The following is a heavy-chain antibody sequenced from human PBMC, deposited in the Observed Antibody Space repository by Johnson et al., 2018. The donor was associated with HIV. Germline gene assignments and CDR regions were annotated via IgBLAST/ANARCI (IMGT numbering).Heavy chain of an antibody. CDR1: GFTFDDYG. CDR3: ARDGGSSPVQGAFDI. CDR2: INWSGGST. Sequence: EQLVESGGGVVQPGGSLRLSCAASGFTFDDYGMSWVRQAPGKGLEWVSGINWSGGSTAYADSVKGRFTISRDNAKNSLYLQMNSLRAEDTAVYYCARDGGSSPVQGAFDIWGQGTMVTVSS. D-gene: IGHD3-16*01. J-gene: IGHJ3*02. V-gene: IGHV3-20*04.